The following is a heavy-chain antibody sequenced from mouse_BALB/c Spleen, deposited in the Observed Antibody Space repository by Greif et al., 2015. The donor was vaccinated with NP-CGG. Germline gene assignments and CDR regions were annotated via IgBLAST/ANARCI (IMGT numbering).Heavy chain of an antibody. J-gene: IGHJ4*01. Sequence: EVQLQQPGPELVKPGASVKMSCKASGYTFTSYVMHWVKQKPGQGLEWIGYINPYNDGTKYNEKFKGKATLTSDKSSSTAYMELSSLTSEDSAVYYCARSPGNYGEGAMDYWGQGTSVTVSS. CDR3: ARSPGNYGEGAMDY. V-gene: IGHV1-14*01. D-gene: IGHD2-1*01. CDR2: INPYNDGT. CDR1: GYTFTSYV.